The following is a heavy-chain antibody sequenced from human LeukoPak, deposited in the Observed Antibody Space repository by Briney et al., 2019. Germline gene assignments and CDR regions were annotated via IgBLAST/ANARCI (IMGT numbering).Heavy chain of an antibody. V-gene: IGHV3-48*02. CDR1: GFTFSTYG. Sequence: GGSLRLSCAASGFTFSTYGMNWVRQAPGKGLEWVSYIDGTSRSIYYADSVRGRFTVSRDNAKNSVSLQMNSLKDEDTAVYFCARRLALWGQGTLVTVSS. CDR2: IDGTSRSI. CDR3: ARRLAL. J-gene: IGHJ5*02.